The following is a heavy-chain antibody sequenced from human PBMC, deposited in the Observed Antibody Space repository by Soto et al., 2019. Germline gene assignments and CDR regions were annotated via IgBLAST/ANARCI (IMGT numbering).Heavy chain of an antibody. CDR3: ARTRVRLHLGELSLDAFDI. Sequence: ASVKVSCKASGYTFTGYYMHWVRQAPGQGLEWMGWINPNSGGTNYAQKFQGWVTVTRDTSISTAYMELSRLRSDDTAVYYCARTRVRLHLGELSLDAFDIWGQGTMVSVSS. D-gene: IGHD3-16*02. J-gene: IGHJ3*02. CDR2: INPNSGGT. V-gene: IGHV1-2*04. CDR1: GYTFTGYY.